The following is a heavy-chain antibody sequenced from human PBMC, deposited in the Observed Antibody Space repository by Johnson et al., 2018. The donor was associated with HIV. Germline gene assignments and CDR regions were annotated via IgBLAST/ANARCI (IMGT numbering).Heavy chain of an antibody. J-gene: IGHJ3*02. V-gene: IGHV3-25*03. D-gene: IGHD2-2*01. CDR2: VNPNGGST. Sequence: QLVESGGGFAQPAWSPRLSCAASQFTFSNYYMNCVRQAPGNALELVGQVNPNGGSTYLIDSGKDRFTTSRDNAKNTLHLQMNSLRVEDTAVYYCGKRENDCGSTSCYFVAFANWGPGTMVTVSS. CDR1: QFTFSNYY. CDR3: GKRENDCGSTSCYFVAFAN.